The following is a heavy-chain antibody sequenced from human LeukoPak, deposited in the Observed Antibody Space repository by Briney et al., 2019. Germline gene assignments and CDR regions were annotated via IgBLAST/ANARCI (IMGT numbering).Heavy chain of an antibody. V-gene: IGHV7-4-1*02. CDR2: INTNTGNP. Sequence: ASVKVSCKASGYTFTSYALNWVRQAPGQGLEWMGWINTNTGNPTYAQGFTGRFVFSLDTSVSTAYLQISSLKAEDTAAYYCARGRLIGVAANNWFDPWGQGTLVTVSS. CDR3: ARGRLIGVAANNWFDP. J-gene: IGHJ5*02. D-gene: IGHD6-19*01. CDR1: GYTFTSYA.